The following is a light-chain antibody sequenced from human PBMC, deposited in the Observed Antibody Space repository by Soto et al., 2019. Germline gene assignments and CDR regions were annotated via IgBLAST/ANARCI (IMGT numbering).Light chain of an antibody. CDR2: DVS. Sequence: QSALTQPASVSGSPGQSITISCTGTSSDVGGYNYVSWYQQHPGKAPKLMIYDVSNRPSGVSNRFSGSKSGNTASLPISGLQAEDEADYYCSSYTSSSTLVVFGGWTQLTVL. CDR1: SSDVGGYNY. J-gene: IGLJ2*01. V-gene: IGLV2-14*01. CDR3: SSYTSSSTLVV.